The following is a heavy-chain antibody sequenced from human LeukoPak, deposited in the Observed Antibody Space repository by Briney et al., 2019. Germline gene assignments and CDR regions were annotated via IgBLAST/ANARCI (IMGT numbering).Heavy chain of an antibody. CDR1: GGSISSYY. CDR2: IYYSGST. D-gene: IGHD3-22*01. J-gene: IGHJ6*03. V-gene: IGHV4-59*08. Sequence: SETLSLTCTVSGGSISSYYWSWIRQPPGKGLEWIGYIYYSGSTNYNPSLKSRISISVDTSKNQFSLKLSSVTAADTAVYYCARNMYYYDSSGSNYYMDVWGKGTTVTISS. CDR3: ARNMYYYDSSGSNYYMDV.